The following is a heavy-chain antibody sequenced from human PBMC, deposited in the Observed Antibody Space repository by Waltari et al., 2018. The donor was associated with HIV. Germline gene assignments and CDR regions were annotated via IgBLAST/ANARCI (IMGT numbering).Heavy chain of an antibody. CDR3: ASLPTEGQPPRVF. CDR2: ISHSGST. J-gene: IGHJ4*02. Sequence: QLQLQESGPGLVKPSETLSLTCPVSGGSISSSNYFWGWIRQPPGKGLGCIASISHSGSTYYNPSLKSRVTISVDTSKSQFSLKLSSVTAADTAVYFCASLPTEGQPPRVFWGQGIIVTVSS. D-gene: IGHD5-18*01. V-gene: IGHV4-39*01. CDR1: GGSISSSNYF.